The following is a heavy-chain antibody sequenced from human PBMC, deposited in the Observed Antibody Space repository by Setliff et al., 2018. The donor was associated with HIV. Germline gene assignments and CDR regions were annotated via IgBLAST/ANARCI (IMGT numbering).Heavy chain of an antibody. Sequence: GASVKVSCKASGYTFTGYYMHWVRQAPGQGLEWMGRINPNSGGTNSAQKFRGRVTMTRYTSISTAYMELSRLRSDDTAVYYCVCGSYFRPWGQGTLVTVSS. D-gene: IGHD1-26*01. CDR1: GYTFTGYY. CDR3: VCGSYFRP. J-gene: IGHJ5*02. CDR2: INPNSGGT. V-gene: IGHV1-2*06.